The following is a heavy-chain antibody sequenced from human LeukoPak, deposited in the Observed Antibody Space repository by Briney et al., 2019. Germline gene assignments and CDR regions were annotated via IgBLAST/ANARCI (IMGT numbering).Heavy chain of an antibody. CDR3: ATDFYDAYDH. V-gene: IGHV3-15*01. J-gene: IGHJ4*02. D-gene: IGHD5/OR15-5a*01. Sequence: PGGSLRLSCAASGFTFSNTWMTWVRQAPGKGLEWIGRIQSSTNGGTVDYAAPVKGRFTISRDDSKNTLYLQMNSLTTEDTAFYYCATDFYDAYDHWGQGTLVTVSS. CDR1: GFTFSNTW. CDR2: IQSSTNGGTV.